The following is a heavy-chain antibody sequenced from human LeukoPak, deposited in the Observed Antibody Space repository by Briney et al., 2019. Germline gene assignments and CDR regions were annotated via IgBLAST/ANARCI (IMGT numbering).Heavy chain of an antibody. D-gene: IGHD2-15*01. CDR3: ARDPPWGGGEPFDY. Sequence: SETLSLTCTVSGGSISSSSYYWGWIRQPPGKGLEWIGSIYYSGSTYYNPSLKSRVTISVDTSKNQFSLKLSSVTAADTAVYYCARDPPWGGGEPFDYWGQGTLVTVSS. V-gene: IGHV4-39*07. CDR1: GGSISSSSYY. CDR2: IYYSGST. J-gene: IGHJ4*02.